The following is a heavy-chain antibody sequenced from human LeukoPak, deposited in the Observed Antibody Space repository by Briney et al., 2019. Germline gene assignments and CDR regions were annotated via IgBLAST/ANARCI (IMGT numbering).Heavy chain of an antibody. CDR2: IVGDSTIE. D-gene: IGHD5-18*01. J-gene: IGHJ6*03. Sequence: PGGSLRLSCAASGFAFNNDAMTWVRQPPGKGLDWVSTIVGDSTIEYYADSVKGRFTISSDNSKTMLFLHMNSLRAEDTAIYYCARQPYFYYYLDVWGKGTTVTVTS. V-gene: IGHV3-23*01. CDR1: GFAFNNDA. CDR3: ARQPYFYYYLDV.